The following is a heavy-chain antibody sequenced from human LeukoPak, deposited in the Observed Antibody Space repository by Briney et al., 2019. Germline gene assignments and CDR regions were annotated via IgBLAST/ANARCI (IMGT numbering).Heavy chain of an antibody. CDR1: GFIVRSNY. Sequence: GGSLRLSCAASGFIVRSNYMSCVRQAPGKGLEWVSDVYSDGSTYYTDSVKGRFTISRDNSKNTLYLEMNSLRAVDTAVYYCSTGSAPSRDFDYWGQGTLVTFSS. J-gene: IGHJ4*02. D-gene: IGHD1-1*01. V-gene: IGHV3-66*01. CDR2: VYSDGST. CDR3: STGSAPSRDFDY.